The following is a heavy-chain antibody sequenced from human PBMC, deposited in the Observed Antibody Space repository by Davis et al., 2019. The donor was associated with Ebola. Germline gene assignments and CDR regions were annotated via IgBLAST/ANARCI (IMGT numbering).Heavy chain of an antibody. Sequence: PSETLSLTCTVSGGSISSYYWSWIRQPPGKGLEWIGSIYYSGSTYYNPSLKSRVTISVDTSKNQFSLKLSSVTAADTAVYYCARLEQWLVFFDYWGQGTLVTVSS. CDR1: GGSISSYY. V-gene: IGHV4-59*05. J-gene: IGHJ4*02. CDR2: IYYSGST. CDR3: ARLEQWLVFFDY. D-gene: IGHD6-19*01.